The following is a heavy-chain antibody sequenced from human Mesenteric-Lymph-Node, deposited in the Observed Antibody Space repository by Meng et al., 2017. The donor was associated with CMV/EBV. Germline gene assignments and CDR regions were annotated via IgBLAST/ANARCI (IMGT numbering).Heavy chain of an antibody. CDR1: GGSCSGYY. D-gene: IGHD3-9*01. CDR2: INHSGST. CDR3: ARGSSYDILTGYFDY. V-gene: IGHV4-34*02. J-gene: IGHJ4*02. Sequence: QGQLPQWGAGLLKPSETLSVTCAVYGGSCSGYYWNWIRQSPEKGLEWIGEINHSGSTTYNPSFTSRIIISVDTSTNQISLNMSSVTAADTAVYYCARGSSYDILTGYFDYWGQGALVTVSS.